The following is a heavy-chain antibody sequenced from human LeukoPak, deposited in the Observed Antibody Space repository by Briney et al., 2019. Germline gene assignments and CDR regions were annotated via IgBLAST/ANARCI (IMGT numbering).Heavy chain of an antibody. Sequence: GSSVKVSCKASGGTFSSYAISWVRQAPGQGLEWMGGIIPIFGTANYARKFQGRVTITTDESTSTAYMELSSLRSEDTAVYYCARDARGWSGFDYWGQGTLVTVSS. V-gene: IGHV1-69*05. J-gene: IGHJ4*02. CDR2: IIPIFGTA. D-gene: IGHD3-3*01. CDR3: ARDARGWSGFDY. CDR1: GGTFSSYA.